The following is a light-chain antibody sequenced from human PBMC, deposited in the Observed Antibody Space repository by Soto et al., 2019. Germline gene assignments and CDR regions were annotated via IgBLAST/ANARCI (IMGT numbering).Light chain of an antibody. V-gene: IGKV3-20*01. CDR3: QQYDSSPRT. J-gene: IGKJ1*01. CDR1: QSLSSSS. Sequence: EIVLTQSPGTLSMSPGERATLSCRAIQSLSSSSLAWYQQKPGQAPRLLISGASSRAADIPDRFSGSGSGTDFTLTINRLEPEDFAVYYCQQYDSSPRTSGQGTKVDIK. CDR2: GAS.